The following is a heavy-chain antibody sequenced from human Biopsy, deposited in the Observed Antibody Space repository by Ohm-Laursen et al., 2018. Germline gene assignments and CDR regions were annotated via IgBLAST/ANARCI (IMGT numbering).Heavy chain of an antibody. CDR2: ISNSGNT. CDR1: GDSINSSY. Sequence: GTLSLTCTVSGDSINSSYWSWIRQAPGKGLEWIGFISNSGNTNYNPSLKSRVTMSIDTSKNQFSLRLSSVTAADTAVYYCARAAFGPFNSWGQGALVTVSS. D-gene: IGHD3-16*01. J-gene: IGHJ4*02. V-gene: IGHV4-59*12. CDR3: ARAAFGPFNS.